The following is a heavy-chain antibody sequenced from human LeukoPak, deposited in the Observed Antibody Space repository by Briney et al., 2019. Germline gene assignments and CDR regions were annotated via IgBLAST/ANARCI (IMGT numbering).Heavy chain of an antibody. D-gene: IGHD3-9*01. CDR3: ARGASGGYFDWSKRYFDY. CDR1: GYSFTGYF. CDR2: MNPNSGNT. Sequence: ASVKVSCKASGYSFTGYFMQWVRQATGQGLEWMGWMNPNSGNTGYAQKFQGRVTMTRNTSISTAYMELSSLRSEDTAVYYCARGASGGYFDWSKRYFDYWGQGTLVTVSS. J-gene: IGHJ4*02. V-gene: IGHV1-8*02.